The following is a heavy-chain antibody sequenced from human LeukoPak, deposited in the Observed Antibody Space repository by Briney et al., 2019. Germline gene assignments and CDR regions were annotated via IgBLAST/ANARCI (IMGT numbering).Heavy chain of an antibody. J-gene: IGHJ4*02. Sequence: PGGSLRLSCAASGFTVSSSYMSWVRQAPGKGLEWVSLIYSGGSTYYAASVKGRFTISRDNSKNTLYLRMNSLRPEDTAVYYCAKGYNYAYEYWGQGTLATVSS. CDR3: AKGYNYAYEY. CDR2: IYSGGST. V-gene: IGHV3-53*01. D-gene: IGHD5-18*01. CDR1: GFTVSSSY.